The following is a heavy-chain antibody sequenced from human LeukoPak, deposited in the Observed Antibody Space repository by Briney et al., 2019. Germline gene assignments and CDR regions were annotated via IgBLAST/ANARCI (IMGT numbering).Heavy chain of an antibody. Sequence: PSETLSLTCTVSGGSINRDDSYWGWVRQHPGKGLEWIGYIYFTGNTYYNSSLKSRLTISFEPSNIQFSLRLSSVTAADTAIYYCARLKTGYYFDSWGQGTLVTVSA. V-gene: IGHV4-31*03. D-gene: IGHD3-9*01. J-gene: IGHJ4*02. CDR2: IYFTGNT. CDR3: ARLKTGYYFDS. CDR1: GGSINRDDSY.